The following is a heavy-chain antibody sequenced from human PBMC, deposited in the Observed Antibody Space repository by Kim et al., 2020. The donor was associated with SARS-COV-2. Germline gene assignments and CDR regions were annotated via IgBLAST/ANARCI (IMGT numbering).Heavy chain of an antibody. Sequence: SETLSLTCDVSGGSISSSNWWSWVRPPPGKGLEWIGEIYHSGSTNYNPSLESRVTISVDKSKNQFSLKLTSVTAADTALYYCTRATGTLVRGIYFYGLDVWGQGTTVTVSS. J-gene: IGHJ6*02. CDR1: GGSISSSNW. V-gene: IGHV4-4*02. CDR2: IYHSGST. CDR3: TRATGTLVRGIYFYGLDV. D-gene: IGHD3-10*01.